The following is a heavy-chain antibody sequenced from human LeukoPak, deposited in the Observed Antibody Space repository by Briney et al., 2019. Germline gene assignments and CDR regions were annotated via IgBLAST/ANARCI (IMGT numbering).Heavy chain of an antibody. J-gene: IGHJ4*02. CDR1: GGSISSSNYY. V-gene: IGHV4-39*01. Sequence: SETLSLTCTVSGGSISSSNYYWGWIRQPPGKRLEWIGSIYYSGNTYYNPSLKSRVTISVDTSKNQFSLKLSSVTAADTAVYYCARVDIAVVPSTTFDYWGQGTLVTVSS. CDR2: IYYSGNT. CDR3: ARVDIAVVPSTTFDY. D-gene: IGHD2-2*01.